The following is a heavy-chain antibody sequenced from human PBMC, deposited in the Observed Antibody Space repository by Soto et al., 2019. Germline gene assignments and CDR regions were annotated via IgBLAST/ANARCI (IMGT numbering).Heavy chain of an antibody. D-gene: IGHD2-15*01. CDR2: IWYDGSNK. J-gene: IGHJ4*02. V-gene: IGHV3-33*01. CDR1: GFTFSSYG. Sequence: GGSLRLSCAASGFTFSSYGMHWVRQAPGKGLEWVAVIWYDGSNKYYADTVKGRFTISRDNSKNTLYLQMNSLRAEDTAVYYFARVGSIVGPISTEYYFDYWGQGTLVTVSS. CDR3: ARVGSIVGPISTEYYFDY.